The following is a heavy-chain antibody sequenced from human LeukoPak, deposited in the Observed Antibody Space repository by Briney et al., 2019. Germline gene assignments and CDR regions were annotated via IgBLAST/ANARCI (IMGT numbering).Heavy chain of an antibody. CDR2: IYYSGST. J-gene: IGHJ4*02. CDR1: GGSISSGGYF. CDR3: AGVLTARALDY. D-gene: IGHD3-9*01. Sequence: SETLSLTCTVSGGSISSGGYFWSWIRQHPGKGLEWIGYIYYSGSTYYNPSLKSRVTISVDTSKNQFSLKLSSVTAADTAVYYCAGVLTARALDYWGQGTLVTVSS. V-gene: IGHV4-31*03.